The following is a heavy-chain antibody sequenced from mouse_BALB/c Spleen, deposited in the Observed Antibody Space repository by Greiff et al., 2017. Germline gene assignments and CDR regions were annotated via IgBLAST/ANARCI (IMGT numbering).Heavy chain of an antibody. Sequence: EVQLQQSGAELVKPGASVKLSCTASGFNIKDTYMHWVKQRPEQGLEWIGRIDPANGNTKYDPKFQGKATITADTSSNTAYLQLSSLTSEDTAVYYCAQPSWYFDVWGAGTTVTVSS. CDR3: AQPSWYFDV. J-gene: IGHJ1*01. CDR1: GFNIKDTY. CDR2: IDPANGNT. V-gene: IGHV14-3*02.